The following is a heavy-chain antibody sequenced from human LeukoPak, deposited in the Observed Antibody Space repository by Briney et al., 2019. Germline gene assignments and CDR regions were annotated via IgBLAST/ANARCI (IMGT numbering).Heavy chain of an antibody. CDR2: INHSGST. CDR3: ARFTQSGVPAQRVFDY. V-gene: IGHV4-34*01. D-gene: IGHD7-27*01. J-gene: IGHJ4*02. Sequence: PSETLSLTCAVYGGSFSGYYWSWIRQPPGKGLEWIGEINHSGSTNYNPSLKSRVTISVGTSKNQFSLKLSSVTAADTAVYYCARFTQSGVPAQRVFDYWGQGTLVTVSS. CDR1: GGSFSGYY.